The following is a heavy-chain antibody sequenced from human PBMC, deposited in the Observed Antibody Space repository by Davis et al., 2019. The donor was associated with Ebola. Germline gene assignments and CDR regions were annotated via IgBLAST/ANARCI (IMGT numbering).Heavy chain of an antibody. V-gene: IGHV3-48*02. Sequence: GESLKISCAASGFAFTRRSMNWVRQAPGKGLEWIAFISSGGDDRYYADSVRGRFTVSRDNAKYSLFLQMNSLRDEDTAVYYCATDDYGNFENWSQGALVTVSS. D-gene: IGHD4-17*01. J-gene: IGHJ4*02. CDR2: ISSGGDDR. CDR1: GFAFTRRS. CDR3: ATDDYGNFEN.